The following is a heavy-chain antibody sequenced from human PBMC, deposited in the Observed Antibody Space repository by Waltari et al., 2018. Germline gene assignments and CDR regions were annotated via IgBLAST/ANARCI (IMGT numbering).Heavy chain of an antibody. CDR3: ARPLGTVVTPEHHDAFDI. V-gene: IGHV1-18*01. J-gene: IGHJ3*02. CDR1: GYTFTSYG. D-gene: IGHD2-21*02. Sequence: QVQLVQSGAEVKKPGASVKVSCKASGYTFTSYGISWVRQAPGHGLEWMGWISAYNGNTTYAQKLQGRVTMTTDTSTSTAYMELRSLRSDDTAVYYCARPLGTVVTPEHHDAFDIWGQGTMVTVSS. CDR2: ISAYNGNT.